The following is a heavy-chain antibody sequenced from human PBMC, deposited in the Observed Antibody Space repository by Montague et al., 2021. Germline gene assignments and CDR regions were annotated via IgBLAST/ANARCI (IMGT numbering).Heavy chain of an antibody. CDR1: GGSVSAGNYN. J-gene: IGHJ4*02. V-gene: IGHV4-61*01. CDR2: IYYTGSS. CDR3: ARGQWLVPYYLDS. Sequence: SETLSLTCTVSGGSVSAGNYNWTWIRQPKGKEPVWFVYIYYTGSSKYNPSLESRVTISISTSKKQFTLKLSSVTAADTAVYNCARGQWLVPYYLDSWGQGTLVTVSS. D-gene: IGHD6-19*01.